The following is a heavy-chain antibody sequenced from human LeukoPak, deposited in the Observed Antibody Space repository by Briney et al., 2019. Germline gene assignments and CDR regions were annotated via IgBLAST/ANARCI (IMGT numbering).Heavy chain of an antibody. CDR3: ARSTDGSAHFDY. CDR1: EFKFDTYG. V-gene: IGHV3-64*01. CDR2: ISSDGLST. D-gene: IGHD1-1*01. J-gene: IGHJ4*02. Sequence: GGSLRLSCSASEFKFDTYGMHWVRQTPGKGLEYVSGISSDGLSTYYANSVKGRFTISRDNAKNTLYLQMGRLKTEDMAVYYCARSTDGSAHFDYWGQGTLVTVFS.